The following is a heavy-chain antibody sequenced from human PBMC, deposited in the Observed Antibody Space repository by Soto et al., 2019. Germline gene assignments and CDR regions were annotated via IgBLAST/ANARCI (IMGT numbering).Heavy chain of an antibody. Sequence: PGGSLRLSCAASGFTFDDYTMHWVRQAPGKGLEWVSLISWDGGSTYYADSVKGRFTISRDNAKNSLYLHMNSLSAEDTAVYYCARDRGCSGGICYRDLGYWGQGT. CDR3: ARDRGCSGGICYRDLGY. CDR1: GFTFDDYT. V-gene: IGHV3-43*01. J-gene: IGHJ4*02. D-gene: IGHD2-15*01. CDR2: ISWDGGST.